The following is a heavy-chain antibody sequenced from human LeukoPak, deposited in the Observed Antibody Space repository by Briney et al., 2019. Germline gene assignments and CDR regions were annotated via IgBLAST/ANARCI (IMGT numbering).Heavy chain of an antibody. CDR2: IWYDGTNK. D-gene: IGHD3-22*01. J-gene: IGHJ4*02. CDR3: TRDRPNYYGSDGHYYRRNGDY. V-gene: IGHV3-33*01. CDR1: GFSFSSYG. Sequence: GRSLRLSCAASGFSFSSYGMHWVRQAPGKGLEWVAVIWYDGTNKYYADSVKGRFTISRDNSKNTLYLQMNSLRAEDTAVYYCTRDRPNYYGSDGHYYRRNGDYWGQGTLVTVSS.